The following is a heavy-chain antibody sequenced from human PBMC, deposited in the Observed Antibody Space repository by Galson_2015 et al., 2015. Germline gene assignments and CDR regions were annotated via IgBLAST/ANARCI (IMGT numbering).Heavy chain of an antibody. D-gene: IGHD3-16*01. CDR3: TRGGYFSGMDV. CDR1: GYSFTNYW. CDR2: IYPNDSDT. V-gene: IGHV5-51*03. Sequence: QSGAEVKKPGESLKIFCTGSGYSFTNYWIGWVRQMPGKGLEWMGIIYPNDSDTRYSPSFQGQVTISADKSISTAYLQWSRLKASDTAMYYCTRGGYFSGMDVWGQGTTVIVSS. J-gene: IGHJ6*02.